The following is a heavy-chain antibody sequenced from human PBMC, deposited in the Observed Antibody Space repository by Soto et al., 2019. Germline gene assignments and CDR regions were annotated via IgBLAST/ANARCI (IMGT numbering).Heavy chain of an antibody. CDR2: ISSSSSYI. Sequence: GGSLRLSCAASGFTISSYSMNWVRQAPGKRLEWVSSISSSSSYIYYADSVKGRFTISRDNAKNSLYLQMNSLRAEDTAVYYCARKERCSYGYYYYYGMDVWGQGTTVTVSS. D-gene: IGHD5-18*01. CDR3: ARKERCSYGYYYYYGMDV. J-gene: IGHJ6*02. V-gene: IGHV3-21*01. CDR1: GFTISSYS.